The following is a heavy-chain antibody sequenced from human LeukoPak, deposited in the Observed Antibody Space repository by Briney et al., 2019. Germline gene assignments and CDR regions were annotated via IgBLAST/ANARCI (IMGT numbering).Heavy chain of an antibody. CDR3: ARGPPGGSYSGEDLDY. Sequence: GGSLRLSCAASGFTFSTYAMSWVRQAPGKGLEWVSAISGSGGSTYYADSVKGRFTISRDNAKNSLYLQMNSLRAEDTAVYYCARGPPGGSYSGEDLDYWGQGTLVTVSS. D-gene: IGHD1-26*01. CDR2: ISGSGGST. CDR1: GFTFSTYA. J-gene: IGHJ4*02. V-gene: IGHV3-23*01.